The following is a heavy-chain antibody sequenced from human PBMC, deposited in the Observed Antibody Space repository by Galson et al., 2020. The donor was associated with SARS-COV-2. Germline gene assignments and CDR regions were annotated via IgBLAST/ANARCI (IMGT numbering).Heavy chain of an antibody. D-gene: IGHD6-19*01. CDR1: GYSFSTYD. V-gene: IGHV1-18*01. CDR2: VSTSSGNT. J-gene: IGHJ4*02. CDR3: VPEQSGPKDY. Sequence: GESLKISCKTSGYSFSTYDITWVRQAPGQGLEWMGWVSTSSGNTYYVHNFEGRVTMTTDRSTRTAYMELRSLRSDDTAIYYCVPEQSGPKDYWGPGTLVTVSS.